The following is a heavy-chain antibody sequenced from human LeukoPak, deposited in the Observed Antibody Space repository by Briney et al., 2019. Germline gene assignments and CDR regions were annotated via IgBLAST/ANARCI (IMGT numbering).Heavy chain of an antibody. CDR1: GGTFSSYA. Sequence: SVKVSCKASGGTFSSYAISWVRQAPGQGLEWMGGIIPIFGTANYAQKFQGRVTITADESTSTAYMELSSLRSEDTAVYYCARVIEYCSSTSCYLDAFDIWGQGTMVTVSS. CDR2: IIPIFGTA. D-gene: IGHD2-2*01. CDR3: ARVIEYCSSTSCYLDAFDI. J-gene: IGHJ3*02. V-gene: IGHV1-69*13.